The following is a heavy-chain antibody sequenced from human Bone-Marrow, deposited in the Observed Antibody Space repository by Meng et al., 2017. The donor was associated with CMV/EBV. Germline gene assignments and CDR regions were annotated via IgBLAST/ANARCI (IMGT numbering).Heavy chain of an antibody. CDR2: ISGSGGSA. V-gene: IGHV3-23*01. D-gene: IGHD6-19*01. CDR1: RFTVRSYG. CDR3: AKGDSSGWGAPDY. Sequence: GESLKISCAASRFTVRSYGMSWVRQAPGKGLEWVSSISGSGGSAYYADAVKGRFTISRDNSKNTLYLQMNSLRAEDTAVYYCAKGDSSGWGAPDYWGQGTLVTVSS. J-gene: IGHJ4*02.